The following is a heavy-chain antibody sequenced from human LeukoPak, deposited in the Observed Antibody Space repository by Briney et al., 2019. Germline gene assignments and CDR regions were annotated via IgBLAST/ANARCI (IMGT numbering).Heavy chain of an antibody. V-gene: IGHV3-53*01. CDR1: GFTVSNNY. Sequence: GGSLRLSCAASGFTVSNNYMSWVRQAPGKGLEWVSVIYSGGSTYYADSVKGRFTISRDNAKNSLYLQMNSLRAEDTAVYYCARDTLVVPAAMGAFDIWGQGTMVTVSS. CDR2: IYSGGST. CDR3: ARDTLVVPAAMGAFDI. D-gene: IGHD2-2*01. J-gene: IGHJ3*02.